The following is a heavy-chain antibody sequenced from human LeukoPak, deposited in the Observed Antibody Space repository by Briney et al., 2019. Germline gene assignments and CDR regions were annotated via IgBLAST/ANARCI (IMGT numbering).Heavy chain of an antibody. V-gene: IGHV3-30-3*01. Sequence: GGSLRLSCAASGFTFSGYPIHWVRQAPGKGLEWVAVISYDGSNKYYADSVKGRFTISRDNSKDTLYLQMNSLRAEDTAVYYCARNENSGWGYFDYWGQGTLVTVSS. CDR1: GFTFSGYP. CDR2: ISYDGSNK. D-gene: IGHD5-12*01. CDR3: ARNENSGWGYFDY. J-gene: IGHJ4*02.